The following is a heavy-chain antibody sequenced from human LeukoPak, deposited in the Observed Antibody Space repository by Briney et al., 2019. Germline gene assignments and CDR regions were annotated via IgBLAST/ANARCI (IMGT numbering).Heavy chain of an antibody. D-gene: IGHD4-23*01. CDR2: ISGDGGST. V-gene: IGHV3-43*02. J-gene: IGHJ2*01. CDR3: AKDIGPYGGNSEGCFDL. CDR1: GFTFDDYA. Sequence: GGSLRLSCAASGFTFDDYAMHWVRQAPGKGLEWVSLISGDGGSTYYADSVKGRFTISRDNSKNSLYLQMNSLRTEDTALYYCAKDIGPYGGNSEGCFDLWGRGTLVTVSS.